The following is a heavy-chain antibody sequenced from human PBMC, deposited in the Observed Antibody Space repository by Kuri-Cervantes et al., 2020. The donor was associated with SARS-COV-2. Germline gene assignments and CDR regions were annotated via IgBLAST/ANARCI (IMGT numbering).Heavy chain of an antibody. CDR1: GGTFSSYA. D-gene: IGHD3-22*01. CDR3: ARIRTTRYDSSGYYSDY. V-gene: IGHV1-69*13. J-gene: IGHJ4*02. Sequence: SVKVSCKASGGTFSSYAISWVRQAPGQGLEWMGGIVPIFGTANYAQKFQGRVTITADGPTSTAYMELSSLRSEDTAVYYCARIRTTRYDSSGYYSDYRGQATLATVSS. CDR2: IVPIFGTA.